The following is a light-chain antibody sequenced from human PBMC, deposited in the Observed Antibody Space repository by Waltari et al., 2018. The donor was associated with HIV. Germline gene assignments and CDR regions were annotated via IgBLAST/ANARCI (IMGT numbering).Light chain of an antibody. CDR1: NIGSQG. CDR3: QVWDSSTDLRV. V-gene: IGLV3-21*02. Sequence: SYVLTQPPSVSVAPGQTARITCGGNNIGSQGVPWYQQKPSQAPVLVVYDDSDRPSGIPERCSGSSSWNTATLTISRVEAEDEADFYCQVWDSSTDLRVFGGGTKLTVL. CDR2: DDS. J-gene: IGLJ2*01.